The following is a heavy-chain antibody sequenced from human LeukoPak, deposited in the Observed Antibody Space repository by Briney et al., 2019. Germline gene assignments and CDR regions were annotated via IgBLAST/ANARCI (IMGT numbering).Heavy chain of an antibody. CDR2: IIPIFGTA. V-gene: IGHV1-69*05. CDR3: ARAYCSSTSCAYYFDY. J-gene: IGHJ4*02. CDR1: GGTFSSYA. Sequence: GASVKVSCKASGGTFSSYAISWVRQAPGQGLEWMGGIIPIFGTANYAQKFQGRVTMTRDTSISTAYMELSRLRSDDTAVYYCARAYCSSTSCAYYFDYWGQGTLVTVSS. D-gene: IGHD2-2*01.